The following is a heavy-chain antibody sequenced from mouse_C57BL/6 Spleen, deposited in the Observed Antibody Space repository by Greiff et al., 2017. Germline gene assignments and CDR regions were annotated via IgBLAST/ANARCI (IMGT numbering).Heavy chain of an antibody. CDR2: IYPSDSET. D-gene: IGHD2-10*02. J-gene: IGHJ3*01. Sequence: QVQLQQPGAELVRPGSSVKLSCKASGYTFTSYWMDWVKQRPGQGLEWIGNIYPSDSETHYNQKFKDKATLTVAKSSSTAYMQLSSLTSEDSAVYYCARGKYGNLGTAWFAYWGQGTLVTVSA. V-gene: IGHV1-61*01. CDR1: GYTFTSYW. CDR3: ARGKYGNLGTAWFAY.